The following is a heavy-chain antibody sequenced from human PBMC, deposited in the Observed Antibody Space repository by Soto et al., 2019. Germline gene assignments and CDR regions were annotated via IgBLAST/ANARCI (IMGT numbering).Heavy chain of an antibody. D-gene: IGHD6-13*01. CDR1: GYSFTTYG. J-gene: IGHJ6*02. CDR3: AIIGYHAYYYYGIDV. V-gene: IGHV1-18*01. CDR2: ISGYNGDT. Sequence: ASVKVSCEDPGYSFTTYGICSVRQAPGQGLERMGWISGYNGDTNNAQKFQDRVTMTIDRSTTTAYLELRSLTSDYTAVYYCAIIGYHAYYYYGIDVWGQGTTVTVSS.